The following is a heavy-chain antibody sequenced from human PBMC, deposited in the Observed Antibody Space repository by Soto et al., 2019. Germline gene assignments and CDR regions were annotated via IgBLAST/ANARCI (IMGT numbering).Heavy chain of an antibody. CDR1: GITVSNNY. D-gene: IGHD1-26*01. V-gene: IGHV3-66*01. Sequence: EVQLVESGGNLVQPGESLTLSCAASGITVSNNYMSWVRQAPGKGLEWVSVIYPGGHTYYADSVKGRFTISRDNSRSALYLQMNRLRADDSAVYYCARDNREQGYFDCWGQGTLVTVSS. J-gene: IGHJ4*02. CDR3: ARDNREQGYFDC. CDR2: IYPGGHT.